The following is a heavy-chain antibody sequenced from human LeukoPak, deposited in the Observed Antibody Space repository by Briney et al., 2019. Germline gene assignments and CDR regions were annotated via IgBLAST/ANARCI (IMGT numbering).Heavy chain of an antibody. D-gene: IGHD4-23*01. CDR3: STVAPDDGFDI. CDR2: IQHDGKNK. CDR1: GFTFSNYG. V-gene: IGHV3-30*02. J-gene: IGHJ3*02. Sequence: PGGSLRLSCAASGFTFSNYGIHWVRQPTGKGLEWVAFIQHDGKNKFYLDSVKGRFTISRDNSKNTLHLQIYSLRPEDTALYYCSTVAPDDGFDIWGQGTMVTVSS.